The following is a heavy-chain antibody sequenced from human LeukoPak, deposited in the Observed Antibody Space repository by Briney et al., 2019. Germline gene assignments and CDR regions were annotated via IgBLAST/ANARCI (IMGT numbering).Heavy chain of an antibody. CDR3: ARDGVGWLQSNKY. CDR2: IKQDGSEK. D-gene: IGHD5-24*01. Sequence: GGSLRLSCAASGFTFSTYWMSWVRQATGKGPEWVANIKQDGSEKYYVDSVKGPFTISTDNANNSLYLQMNSLRAEDTAVYYCARDGVGWLQSNKYSGQRTLVTVSS. J-gene: IGHJ4*02. V-gene: IGHV3-7*01. CDR1: GFTFSTYW.